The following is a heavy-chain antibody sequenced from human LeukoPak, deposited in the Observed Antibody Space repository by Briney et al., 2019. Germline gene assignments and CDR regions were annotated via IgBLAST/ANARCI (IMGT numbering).Heavy chain of an antibody. J-gene: IGHJ3*02. CDR2: TSVNSGNT. CDR3: ARDAGILDLDGFDI. V-gene: IGHV1-18*01. CDR1: AYTFTSNG. D-gene: IGHD3/OR15-3a*01. Sequence: ASVKLSCKASAYTFTSNGISWGRHPPGQGLELKGGTSVNSGNTNYAQTHQGRGTVTTDTSTITAYLELRSISSDDTAVYYCARDAGILDLDGFDIWGQGTMVTVSS.